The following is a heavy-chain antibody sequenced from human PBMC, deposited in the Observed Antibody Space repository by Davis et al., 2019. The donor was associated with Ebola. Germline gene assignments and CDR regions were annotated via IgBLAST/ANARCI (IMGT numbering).Heavy chain of an antibody. Sequence: GESLKISCAASGFTFSSYAMSWVRQAPGKGLEWVSDVSGSGSTCYADSVKGRFTISRDNSKNTLYLQMNSLRAEDTAVYYCAKLRFLEWLPLDAFDIWGQGTMVTVSS. CDR2: VSGSGST. V-gene: IGHV3-23*01. D-gene: IGHD3-3*01. CDR3: AKLRFLEWLPLDAFDI. CDR1: GFTFSSYA. J-gene: IGHJ3*02.